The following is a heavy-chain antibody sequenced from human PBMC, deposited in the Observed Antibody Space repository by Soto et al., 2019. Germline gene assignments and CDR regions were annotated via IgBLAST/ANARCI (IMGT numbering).Heavy chain of an antibody. Sequence: QVQLVQSGAEVKKPGSSVKVSCKASGGTFSSYAISWVRQAPGQGLEWMGGIIPIFGTANYAQKFQGRVTITADESTSTAYRELSSLRSEDTAVYYCARDQAYCGGDCPSNAFDIWGQGTMVTVSS. CDR2: IIPIFGTA. D-gene: IGHD2-21*02. CDR3: ARDQAYCGGDCPSNAFDI. V-gene: IGHV1-69*01. CDR1: GGTFSSYA. J-gene: IGHJ3*02.